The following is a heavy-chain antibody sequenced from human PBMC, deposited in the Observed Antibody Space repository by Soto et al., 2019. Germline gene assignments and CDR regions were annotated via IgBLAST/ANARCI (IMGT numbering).Heavy chain of an antibody. CDR1: GYTFTSYA. D-gene: IGHD5-12*01. CDR3: ARAVRWLQSYYFDY. CDR2: INAGNGNT. Sequence: QVQLVQSGAEEKKPGASVKVSCKASGYTFTSYAMHWVRQAPGQRREWMGWINAGNGNTKYSQKFQGRVTITRDTSASTAYMELTSLRSEDTAVYYCARAVRWLQSYYFDYWGQGTLVTVSS. V-gene: IGHV1-3*05. J-gene: IGHJ4*02.